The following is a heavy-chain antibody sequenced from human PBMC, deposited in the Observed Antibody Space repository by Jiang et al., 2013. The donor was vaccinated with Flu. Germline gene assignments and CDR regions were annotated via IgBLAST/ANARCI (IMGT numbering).Heavy chain of an antibody. CDR2: IYYTGST. CDR1: DGSISSSSYY. V-gene: IGHV4-39*07. D-gene: IGHD3-3*01. CDR3: ARMENYDFWSGYGYFDL. Sequence: SEALSLTCTVSDGSISSSSYYWGWIRQPPGKGLEWIGAIYYTGSTYKKSSLRSRVTISIDTSKNQFSLKLSSVTAADTAVYYCARMENYDFWSGYGYFDLWGRGTLVTVSS. J-gene: IGHJ2*01.